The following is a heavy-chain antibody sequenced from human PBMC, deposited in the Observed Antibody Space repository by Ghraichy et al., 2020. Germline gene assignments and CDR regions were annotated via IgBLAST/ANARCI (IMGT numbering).Heavy chain of an antibody. D-gene: IGHD4-17*01. V-gene: IGHV1-2*02. J-gene: IGHJ5*02. CDR3: ASSLGTTVTTFWLDP. CDR1: GYIVTDYY. CDR2: INPNRRGT. Sequence: ASVKVSCKASGYIVTDYYIHWVRQAPGQGLEWLGWINPNRRGTSSPQRFQGRVTMTSDTSIGTFYMELSSLTSDDTAVYYCASSLGTTVTTFWLDPWGQGTLVTVSS.